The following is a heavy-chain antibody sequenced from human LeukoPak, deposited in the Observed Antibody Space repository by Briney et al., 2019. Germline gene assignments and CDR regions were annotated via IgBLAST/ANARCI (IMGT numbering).Heavy chain of an antibody. CDR2: MNTNSGNT. V-gene: IGHV1-8*01. Sequence: ASVKVSCKASGYTFTSYDINWVRQATGQGLEWMGWMNTNSGNTGYAQKFQGRVTMTRNTSISTAYMELNSLISEDTAVYFCARRTAAAGTTLGYWGQGTLVAVSS. J-gene: IGHJ4*02. CDR1: GYTFTSYD. CDR3: ARRTAAAGTTLGY. D-gene: IGHD6-13*01.